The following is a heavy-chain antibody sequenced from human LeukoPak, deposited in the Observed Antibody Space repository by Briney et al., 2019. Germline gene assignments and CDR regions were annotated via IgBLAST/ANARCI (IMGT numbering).Heavy chain of an antibody. V-gene: IGHV3-33*01. D-gene: IGHD3-3*01. CDR1: GFTFSSYG. Sequence: GGSLRLSCAASGFTFSSYGMHWVRQAPGKGLEWVAVIWYDGSNKYYADSVKGRFTISRDNSKNTLYLQMNSLRAEDTAVYYCARDPNPSSYDFWSGYLYYFDYWGQGTLVTVSS. CDR2: IWYDGSNK. CDR3: ARDPNPSSYDFWSGYLYYFDY. J-gene: IGHJ4*02.